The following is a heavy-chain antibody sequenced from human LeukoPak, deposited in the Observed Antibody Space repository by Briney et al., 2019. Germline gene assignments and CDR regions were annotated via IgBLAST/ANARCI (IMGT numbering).Heavy chain of an antibody. J-gene: IGHJ4*02. CDR3: AREDCSGTSCKLDY. CDR1: GGSISSHY. Sequence: SETLSLTCSISGGSISSHYWSWIRRPPGKGLEWIGSIPDSGSANYNPSLESRVSMSVDTSRNRFSLNLNSATAADTAVYYCAREDCSGTSCKLDYWGQGTLVTVSS. D-gene: IGHD2-2*01. V-gene: IGHV4-59*11. CDR2: IPDSGSA.